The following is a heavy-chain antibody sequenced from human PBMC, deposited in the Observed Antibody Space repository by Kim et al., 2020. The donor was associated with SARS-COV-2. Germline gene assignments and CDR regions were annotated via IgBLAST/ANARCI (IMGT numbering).Heavy chain of an antibody. CDR3: ARDGELQGVEIFDY. CDR2: ISGSSNTI. V-gene: IGHV3-48*02. Sequence: GGSLRLSCVASGFTFNTSAMNWVRQAPGKGLEWVSYISGSSNTIYYADSVKGRFTISRDNAKNSLYLQMNSLRDEDTSVYYCARDGELQGVEIFDYWGQGTLVTVSS. J-gene: IGHJ4*02. CDR1: GFTFNTSA. D-gene: IGHD3-10*01.